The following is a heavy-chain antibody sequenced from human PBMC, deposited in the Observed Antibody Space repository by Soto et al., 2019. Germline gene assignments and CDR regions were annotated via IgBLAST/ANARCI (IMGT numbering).Heavy chain of an antibody. V-gene: IGHV2-5*02. CDR2: IYWDDDK. CDR3: AHRPYGDYPIDY. CDR1: GFSLSTSGVG. J-gene: IGHJ4*02. Sequence: QITLKESGPTLVKPTQTLTLTCTFSGFSLSTSGVGVGWIRQPPGKALEWLALIYWDDDKRYSPSLKSRLTITKDTSKNQVVLTMTNIDPVDTATYYCAHRPYGDYPIDYWGQGTLVTVSS. D-gene: IGHD4-17*01.